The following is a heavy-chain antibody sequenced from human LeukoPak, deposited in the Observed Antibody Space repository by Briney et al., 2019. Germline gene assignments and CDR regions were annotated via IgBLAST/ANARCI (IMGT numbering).Heavy chain of an antibody. J-gene: IGHJ4*02. V-gene: IGHV1-8*01. CDR1: GYTFTSYD. Sequence: VSVKVSCKASGYTFTSYDINWVRQATGQGLEWMGRMNPNSGNTGYAQKFQGRVTMTRNTSISTAYMELSSLRSEDTAVYYCARVLYHDSAIDYWGQGTLVTVSS. D-gene: IGHD2-2*02. CDR3: ARVLYHDSAIDY. CDR2: MNPNSGNT.